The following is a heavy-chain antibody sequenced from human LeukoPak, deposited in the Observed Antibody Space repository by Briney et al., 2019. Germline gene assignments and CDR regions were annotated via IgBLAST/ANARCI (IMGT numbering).Heavy chain of an antibody. CDR1: GFTLSSYW. CDR2: IKQDGSEK. V-gene: IGHV3-7*01. D-gene: IGHD2-2*01. Sequence: PGGTLRLSCAASGFTLSSYWMSWVRQAPGKGLEWVAKIKQDGSEKYYVDSVKGRFTISRDNAKNSLYLQMNSLRAEDTAVYYCARGPLGYCSSTSCYLHPFDYWGQGTLVTVSS. CDR3: ARGPLGYCSSTSCYLHPFDY. J-gene: IGHJ4*02.